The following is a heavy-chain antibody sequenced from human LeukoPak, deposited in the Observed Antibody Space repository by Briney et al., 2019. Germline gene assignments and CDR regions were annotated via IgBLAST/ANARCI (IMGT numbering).Heavy chain of an antibody. D-gene: IGHD3-10*01. CDR2: ISVDGTNQ. CDR3: ARDFGY. Sequence: GGSLRLSCAASGYMFSNYAMNWVRKSADKGLEWVAIISVDGTNQQYADSVKGRFTISRDNSNNMLFLQMRSLRRDDTAVYYCARDFGYWGQGTLVTVSS. CDR1: GYMFSNYA. V-gene: IGHV3-30*04. J-gene: IGHJ4*02.